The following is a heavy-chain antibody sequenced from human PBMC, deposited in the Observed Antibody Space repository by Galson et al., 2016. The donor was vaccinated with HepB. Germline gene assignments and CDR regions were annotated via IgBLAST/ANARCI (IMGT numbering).Heavy chain of an antibody. CDR3: AKGDSDFDY. V-gene: IGHV3-30*18. D-gene: IGHD2-15*01. CDR1: GFTFSSYG. CDR2: ISYDGTNK. Sequence: SLRLSCAASGFTFSSYGMHWGRQAPGKGLEWVAVISYDGTNKYYADSVKGRFTISRDNSKNTLYLQMNSLRAEDTAVYYCAKGDSDFDYWGQGTLVTVSS. J-gene: IGHJ4*02.